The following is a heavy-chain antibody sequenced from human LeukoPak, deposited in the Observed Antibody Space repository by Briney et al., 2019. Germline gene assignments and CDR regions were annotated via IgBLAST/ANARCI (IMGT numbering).Heavy chain of an antibody. J-gene: IGHJ4*02. CDR3: ARYKFYSGSGASAVFFDY. CDR2: ILPLFGTV. V-gene: IGHV1-69*06. CDR1: GGTFGSYA. D-gene: IGHD3-10*01. Sequence: ASVKVSCKASGGTFGSYAISWVRQAPGKGLEWMGGILPLFGTVNYAQKFQGRVTISADKSPSTAFMELKSLRSEDTAIYYCARYKFYSGSGASAVFFDYWGQGTLVTVSS.